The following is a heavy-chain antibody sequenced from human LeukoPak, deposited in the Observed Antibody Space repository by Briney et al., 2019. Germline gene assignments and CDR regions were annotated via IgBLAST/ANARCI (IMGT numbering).Heavy chain of an antibody. CDR3: ARGGVGCFDY. D-gene: IGHD6-19*01. V-gene: IGHV3-74*01. CDR1: GFTFTNYW. Sequence: GGSLRLSCATSGFTFTNYWIHWVRQAPGKGLVWVSHIHSDGISTSYADSVKGRSTISRDNAKNTLSLQMNSLRAEDTAVYYCARGGVGCFDYWGQGTLVTVSS. J-gene: IGHJ4*02. CDR2: IHSDGIST.